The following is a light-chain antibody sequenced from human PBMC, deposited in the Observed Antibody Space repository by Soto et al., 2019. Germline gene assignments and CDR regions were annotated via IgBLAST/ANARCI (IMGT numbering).Light chain of an antibody. CDR2: KAS. CDR1: QTISSW. Sequence: DIQMTQSPSTLSGSVGDRVTITCRASQTISSWLAWYQQKPGKAPKLLIYKASTLKSGVPSRFSGSGSGTDFTLTISSLQPEDVATYYCQKYNSAPRITFGQGTRLEIK. CDR3: QKYNSAPRIT. J-gene: IGKJ5*01. V-gene: IGKV1-5*03.